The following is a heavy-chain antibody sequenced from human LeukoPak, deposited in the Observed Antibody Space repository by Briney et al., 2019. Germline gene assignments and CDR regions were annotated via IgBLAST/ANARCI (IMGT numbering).Heavy chain of an antibody. D-gene: IGHD3-22*01. J-gene: IGHJ4*02. CDR2: IIPILGIA. Sequence: ASVKVSCKASGGTFSSYAISWVRQAPGQGLEWMGRIIPILGIANYAQRFQGRVTITADKSTSTAYMELSSLRSEDTAVYYCARTRHYYDSSGYYADYWGQGTLVTVSS. V-gene: IGHV1-69*04. CDR1: GGTFSSYA. CDR3: ARTRHYYDSSGYYADY.